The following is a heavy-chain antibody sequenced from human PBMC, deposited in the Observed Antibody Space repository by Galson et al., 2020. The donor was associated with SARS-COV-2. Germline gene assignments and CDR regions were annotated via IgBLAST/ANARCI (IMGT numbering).Heavy chain of an antibody. J-gene: IGHJ3*02. Sequence: GGSLRLSCGASGFSFSSYGMYWVRQAPGKGLEWVSAIGSTGATTYYADSVKGRFTISRDNSKKTLYLQMSSLRAEDTAAYYCAKLPGSDSSEDIWGQGTMVTVSS. CDR3: AKLPGSDSSEDI. CDR1: GFSFSSYG. V-gene: IGHV3-23*01. CDR2: IGSTGATT. D-gene: IGHD6-13*01.